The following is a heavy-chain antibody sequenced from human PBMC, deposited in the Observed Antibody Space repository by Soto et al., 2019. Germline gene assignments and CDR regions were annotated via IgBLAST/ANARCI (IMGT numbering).Heavy chain of an antibody. CDR3: AKPPRSDGFQFDY. CDR1: GFTFSSYG. Sequence: GGSLRLSCAASGFTFSSYGMHWVRQAPGKGLEWVAVISYDGSNKYYADSVKGRFTISRDNSKNTLYLQMNSLRAEDTAVYYCAKPPRSDGFQFDYWGQGTLVTVSS. J-gene: IGHJ4*02. CDR2: ISYDGSNK. V-gene: IGHV3-30*18.